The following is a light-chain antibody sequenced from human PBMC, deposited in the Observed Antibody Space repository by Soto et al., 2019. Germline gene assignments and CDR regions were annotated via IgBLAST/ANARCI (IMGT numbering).Light chain of an antibody. CDR1: QSVSTN. CDR3: QQYDSWPLT. J-gene: IGKJ1*01. Sequence: EIVMTQSPATLSVSPGERATLSCRASQSVSTNLAWYQQKPGQAPRLLIYGASTRATGIPARFSGSGSGTEFTLTISRLQSEDFAVYYCQQYDSWPLTFGQGTKVDNK. V-gene: IGKV3-15*01. CDR2: GAS.